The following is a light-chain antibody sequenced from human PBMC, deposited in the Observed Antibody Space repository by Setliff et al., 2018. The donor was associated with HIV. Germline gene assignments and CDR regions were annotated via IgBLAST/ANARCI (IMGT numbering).Light chain of an antibody. CDR2: DVK. V-gene: IGLV2-23*02. J-gene: IGLJ1*01. CDR1: SSDVSGYNY. CDR3: CSYAGSGPV. Sequence: QSVLTQPASVSGSPGQSITLSCTGTSSDVSGYNYVSWYQQHPDKAPKLMIYDVKNRPSGVSDRFSGSKSGNTASLTISGLQAGDEADYYCCSYAGSGPVFGAGTKVTVL.